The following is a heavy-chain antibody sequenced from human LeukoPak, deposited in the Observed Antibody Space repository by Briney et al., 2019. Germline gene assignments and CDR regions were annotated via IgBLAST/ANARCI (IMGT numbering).Heavy chain of an antibody. CDR1: GFTFGEYS. CDR2: IRKQDGTT. V-gene: IGHV3-49*04. J-gene: IGHJ4*02. D-gene: IGHD2-15*01. Sequence: PGRSLRLSCTASGFTFGEYSMSWVRQAPGKGLEWVGFIRKQDGTTEYAASVRGRFTISRDESNRIAYLQMNSLKTEDTAVYHCNRWHISGVSYSNVWGQGTLVTVSP. CDR3: NRWHISGVSYSNV.